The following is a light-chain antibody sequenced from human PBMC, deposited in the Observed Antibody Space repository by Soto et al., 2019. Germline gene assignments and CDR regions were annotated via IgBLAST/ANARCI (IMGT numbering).Light chain of an antibody. CDR3: QHYSSYL. CDR2: AAS. CDR1: QGISSY. V-gene: IGKV1-8*01. Sequence: AIRMTQSPSSLSASTGDRVTITCRASQGISSYLAWYQQKPGKAPKLLIYAASTLQSGVPSRFSGSGSGTDFTLTISCLQSEDFATYYCQHYSSYLFGQGTKLEI. J-gene: IGKJ2*01.